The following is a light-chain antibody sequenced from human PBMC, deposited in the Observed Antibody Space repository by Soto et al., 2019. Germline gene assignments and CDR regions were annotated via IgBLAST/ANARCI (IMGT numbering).Light chain of an antibody. J-gene: IGKJ1*01. CDR1: QSVSSN. V-gene: IGKV3-15*01. Sequence: EIVMTQSPATLSVSPGERATLSCRASQSVSSNLAWYQQKPGQAPRLLIYGASTRATGIPARFSGSGSGTDFTLTISSLQSEDFAFYYCQQYSNWPRTFGKGTKVDIK. CDR2: GAS. CDR3: QQYSNWPRT.